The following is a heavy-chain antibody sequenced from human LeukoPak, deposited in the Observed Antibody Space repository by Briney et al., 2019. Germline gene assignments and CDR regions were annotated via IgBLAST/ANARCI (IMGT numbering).Heavy chain of an antibody. Sequence: GGSLRLSCAASGFSFSDYQMNWVRQAPGKGLEWVSYISNSASTMYYADSVQGRFTISRDNAKNSLYLEMNSLRADDTAVYYCARVDWFGEPTPDYWGQGTLVTTSS. D-gene: IGHD3-10*01. CDR3: ARVDWFGEPTPDY. V-gene: IGHV3-48*03. CDR1: GFSFSDYQ. CDR2: ISNSASTM. J-gene: IGHJ4*02.